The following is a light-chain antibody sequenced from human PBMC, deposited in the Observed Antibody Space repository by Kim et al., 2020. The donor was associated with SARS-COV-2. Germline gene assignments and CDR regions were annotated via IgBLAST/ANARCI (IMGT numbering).Light chain of an antibody. Sequence: IVLTQSPGTLSLSPGERATLSCRASQSVDSNYLAWYQHKPGQAPRLLMYGASSRATGIPDRFSGSGSGTDFTLTISRLEPEDFAVYYCQQYAGSPRTFGQGTKMDIK. CDR3: QQYAGSPRT. J-gene: IGKJ1*01. CDR1: QSVDSNY. V-gene: IGKV3-20*01. CDR2: GAS.